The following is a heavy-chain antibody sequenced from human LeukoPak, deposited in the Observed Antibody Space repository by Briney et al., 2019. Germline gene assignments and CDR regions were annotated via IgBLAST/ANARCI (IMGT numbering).Heavy chain of an antibody. Sequence: PSETLSVTCAVYGGSFSGYYWSWIRQPPGKGLEWIGEINHSGSTNYNPSLKSRVTISVDTSKNQFSLKLSSVTAADTAVYYCARFRIAVAGNRAFDIWGQGTMVTVSS. CDR1: GGSFSGYY. CDR3: ARFRIAVAGNRAFDI. J-gene: IGHJ3*02. D-gene: IGHD6-19*01. CDR2: INHSGST. V-gene: IGHV4-34*01.